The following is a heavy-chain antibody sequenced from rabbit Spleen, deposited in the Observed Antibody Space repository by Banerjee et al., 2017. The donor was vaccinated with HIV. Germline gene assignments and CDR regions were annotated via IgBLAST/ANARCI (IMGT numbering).Heavy chain of an antibody. CDR3: ARDTSSSFSSYGMDL. J-gene: IGHJ6*01. CDR1: GFSFSDRDV. Sequence: QEHLVESGGGLVKPQGSLTLTCKASGFSFSDRDVMCWVRQAPGKGLEWIGCINGGGSSGSTYYASWAKGRFTISRTSSTTVTLRMTSLTAADAATYFCARDTSSSFSSYGMDLWGPGTLVTVS. D-gene: IGHD1-1*01. CDR2: INGGGSSGST. V-gene: IGHV1S45*01.